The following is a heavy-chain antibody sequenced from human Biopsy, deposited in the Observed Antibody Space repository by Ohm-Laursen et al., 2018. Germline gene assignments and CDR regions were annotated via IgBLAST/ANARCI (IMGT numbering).Heavy chain of an antibody. CDR3: ATKLTGYFHH. CDR2: NIPILGTG. Sequence: SVKVSCNVPGGTFSNYGVNWVRQAPGQGLEWLGGNIPILGTGNYAQKFQDRVTVAADTSTSTATMELRSLRSDDTAVYYCATKLTGYFHHWGQGTLVIVSS. V-gene: IGHV1-69*06. CDR1: GGTFSNYG. D-gene: IGHD3-9*01. J-gene: IGHJ1*01.